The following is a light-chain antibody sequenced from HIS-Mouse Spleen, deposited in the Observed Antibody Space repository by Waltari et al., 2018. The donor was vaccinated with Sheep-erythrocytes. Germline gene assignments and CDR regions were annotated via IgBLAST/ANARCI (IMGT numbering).Light chain of an antibody. CDR2: EGS. Sequence: QSALTQPASVSGSPGQSITISCTGTSSDVGSYNLVSWYQQHPGKAPKLMIYEGSKRPSGVSNRCFGSKSGNTASLTISGLQAEDEADYYCCSYAGSSTPWVFGGGTKLTVL. CDR1: SSDVGSYNL. V-gene: IGLV2-23*01. J-gene: IGLJ3*02. CDR3: CSYAGSSTPWV.